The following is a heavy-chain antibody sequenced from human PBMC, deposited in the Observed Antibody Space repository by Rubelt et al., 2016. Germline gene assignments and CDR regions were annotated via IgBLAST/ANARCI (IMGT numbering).Heavy chain of an antibody. CDR2: IYSGGST. CDR1: GFTFTSYG. J-gene: IGHJ4*02. CDR3: ARGSAGVSD. V-gene: IGHV3-66*01. D-gene: IGHD6-13*01. Sequence: ESGGGVVQPGRSLRLSCAASGFTFTSYGMHWVRQAPGKGLEWVSIIYSGGSTYYADSVKGRLPISRDNSKNTLYLQMNSLRAEDTAVYYCARGSAGVSDWGQGTLVTVSS.